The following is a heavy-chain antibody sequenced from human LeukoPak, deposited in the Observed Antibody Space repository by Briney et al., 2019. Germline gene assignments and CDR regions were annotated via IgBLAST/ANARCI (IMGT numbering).Heavy chain of an antibody. J-gene: IGHJ4*02. D-gene: IGHD6-19*01. CDR2: ISSNGGST. Sequence: GGSLRLSCVVSGSTFSSYAMHWVRQAPGKGLEYVSAISSNGGSTYYANSVKGRFTISRDNSKNTLYLQMGSLRVEDMAVYYCARASSGWYGYWGQGTLVTVSS. CDR3: ARASSGWYGY. V-gene: IGHV3-64*01. CDR1: GSTFSSYA.